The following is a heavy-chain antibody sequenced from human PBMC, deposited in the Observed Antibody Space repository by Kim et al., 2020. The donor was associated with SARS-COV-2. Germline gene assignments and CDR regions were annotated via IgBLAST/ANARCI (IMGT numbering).Heavy chain of an antibody. V-gene: IGHV3-21*01. Sequence: GGSLRLSCAATGFTFSTYSMNWVRQAPGKGLEWVSSISSSSNNIYYADSVKGRFTISRDNAKNSLYLQMSSLRAEDTAVYYCARDRTSGTTYGFDFWGQGTLVTVSS. D-gene: IGHD1-1*01. CDR1: GFTFSTYS. CDR2: ISSSSNNI. J-gene: IGHJ4*02. CDR3: ARDRTSGTTYGFDF.